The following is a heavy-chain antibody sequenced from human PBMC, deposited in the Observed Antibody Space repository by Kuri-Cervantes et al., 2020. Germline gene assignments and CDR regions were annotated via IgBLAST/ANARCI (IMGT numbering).Heavy chain of an antibody. CDR1: SGSISSYY. D-gene: IGHD3-9*01. CDR2: ILYSGST. J-gene: IGHJ4*02. Sequence: PESRSLTCTVDSGSISSYYWGWIRQLPVKGLEWSGSILYSGSTYYNPSIKSRVTISVDTSTNQFSLKLTSVTAADTAVYYCARGQFDILTGYYLKYWGQGTLVTVSS. V-gene: IGHV4-39*07. CDR3: ARGQFDILTGYYLKY.